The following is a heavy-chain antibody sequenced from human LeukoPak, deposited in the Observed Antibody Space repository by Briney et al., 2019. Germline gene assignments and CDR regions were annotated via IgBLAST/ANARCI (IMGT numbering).Heavy chain of an antibody. D-gene: IGHD2-2*01. CDR3: ARATVRCISASCYSFYAVEF. Sequence: ASVKVSCTASGYTFTSYYMNWVRQAPGQGLEWMGWINPNSGNTNYAQKFQGRVTMTRDTSISTAYMELSTLRSDDTAVYYCARATVRCISASCYSFYAVEFCGQGGTVSVSS. J-gene: IGHJ6*02. CDR1: GYTFTSYY. V-gene: IGHV1-2*02. CDR2: INPNSGNT.